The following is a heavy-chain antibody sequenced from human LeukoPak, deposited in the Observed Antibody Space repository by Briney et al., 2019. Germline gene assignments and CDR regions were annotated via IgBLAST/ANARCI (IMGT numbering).Heavy chain of an antibody. CDR1: GFTLSSHN. J-gene: IGHJ4*02. CDR2: ISSSGSIT. Sequence: GGSLRLSCVASGFTLSSHNINWVRQAPGKGLEWVSHISSSGSITYYGDSVKGRITISRDNTKNSLYLQMNSLRVEDTAVFYCARDQYDTWSRRGNFDSWGQGTLVIVSS. CDR3: ARDQYDTWSRRGNFDS. D-gene: IGHD3-3*01. V-gene: IGHV3-48*04.